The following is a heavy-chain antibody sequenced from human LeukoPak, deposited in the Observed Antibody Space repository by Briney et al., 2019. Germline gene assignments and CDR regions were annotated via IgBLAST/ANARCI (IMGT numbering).Heavy chain of an antibody. CDR1: GFTFTTYW. J-gene: IGHJ4*02. Sequence: SGGSLRLSCAASGFTFTTYWMSWVRQPPGKGLEWVANIKQDGTEKYYVDSVKGRFTISRDNAKNSLYLQMNSLKTEDTAVYYCTRCNVGFESWGQGTLVTVSS. V-gene: IGHV3-7*03. CDR3: TRCNVGFES. CDR2: IKQDGTEK.